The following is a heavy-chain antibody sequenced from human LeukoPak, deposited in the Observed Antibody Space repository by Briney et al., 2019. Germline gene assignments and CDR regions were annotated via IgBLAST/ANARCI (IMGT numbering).Heavy chain of an antibody. CDR2: VDPYTGNT. Sequence: ASVKVSCKASGYTFVGYYLHWVRQAPGQGLEWMAWVDPYTGNTHYAQKFQGRITVTRDPSVSTTYMELSWLTSDDTARYYCAREYSASEHWGQGTLVTVSS. CDR3: AREYSASEH. CDR1: GYTFVGYY. D-gene: IGHD5-12*01. V-gene: IGHV1-2*02. J-gene: IGHJ4*02.